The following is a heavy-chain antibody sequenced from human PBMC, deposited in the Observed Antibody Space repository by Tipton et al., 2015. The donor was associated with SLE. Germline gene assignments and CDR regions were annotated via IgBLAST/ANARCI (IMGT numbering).Heavy chain of an antibody. Sequence: SLRLSCAASGFTFSSYGMHWVRQAPGKGLEWVAVIWYDGSNKYYADSVKGRFTISRDNSKNTLYLQMHSLRAEDTAVYYCAKDYEYSSSSGFDYWGQGTLVTVSS. V-gene: IGHV3-33*06. D-gene: IGHD6-6*01. CDR2: IWYDGSNK. CDR3: AKDYEYSSSSGFDY. CDR1: GFTFSSYG. J-gene: IGHJ4*02.